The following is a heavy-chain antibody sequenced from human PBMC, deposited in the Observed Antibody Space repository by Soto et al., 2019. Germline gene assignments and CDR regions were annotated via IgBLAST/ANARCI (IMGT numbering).Heavy chain of an antibody. CDR3: TTDYYDSSEDAFVI. V-gene: IGHV3-15*01. D-gene: IGHD3-22*01. CDR1: GFTFSNAW. CDR2: IKSKTDGGTT. Sequence: GGSLRLSCAASGFTFSNAWMSWVRQAPGKGLEWVGRIKSKTDGGTTDYAAPVKGRFTISRDDSKNTLYLQMNSLKTEDTAVYYCTTDYYDSSEDAFVIWGQGTMVTVSS. J-gene: IGHJ3*02.